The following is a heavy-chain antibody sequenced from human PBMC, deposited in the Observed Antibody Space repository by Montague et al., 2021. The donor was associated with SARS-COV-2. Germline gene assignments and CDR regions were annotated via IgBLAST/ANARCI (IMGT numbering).Heavy chain of an antibody. D-gene: IGHD3-10*01. Sequence: SETLSLTCAVYGGSLSGYYWSWIRQPPEKGLEWIGEINHSANTKYNPSXXSPVTISIDTSKNQFSLKMTSVTAADTAVYYCASGIYPSGSYCNRYYYGMNIWGTGTTVIVSS. CDR1: GGSLSGYY. J-gene: IGHJ6*04. CDR3: ASGIYPSGSYCNRYYYGMNI. CDR2: INHSANT. V-gene: IGHV4-34*01.